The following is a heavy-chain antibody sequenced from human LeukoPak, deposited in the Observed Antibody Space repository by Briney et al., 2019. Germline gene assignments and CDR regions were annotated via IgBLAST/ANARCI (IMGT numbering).Heavy chain of an antibody. D-gene: IGHD6-13*01. J-gene: IGHJ4*02. CDR3: AIYPGQQLVNYFDY. CDR2: IYTSGST. Sequence: SETLSLTCTVSGGSISSGSYYWSWIRQPAGKGLEWIGRIYTSGSTNYNPSLKSRVTISVDTSKNQFSLKLSSVTAADTAVYYCAIYPGQQLVNYFDYWGQGTLVTVSS. CDR1: GGSISSGSYY. V-gene: IGHV4-61*02.